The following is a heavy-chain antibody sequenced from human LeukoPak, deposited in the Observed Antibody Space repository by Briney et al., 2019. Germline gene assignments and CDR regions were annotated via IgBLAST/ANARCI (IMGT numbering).Heavy chain of an antibody. CDR1: GGSFSGYY. J-gene: IGHJ4*02. V-gene: IGHV4-34*01. D-gene: IGHD2-21*01. CDR2: INHSGST. CDR3: ARGVVIAPQTFDY. Sequence: PSETLSLTCAVYGGSFSGYYWSWIRQPPGKGLEWIGEINHSGSTNYNPSLKSRVTISGDTSKNQFSLKLSSVTAADTAVYYCARGVVIAPQTFDYWGQGTLVTVSS.